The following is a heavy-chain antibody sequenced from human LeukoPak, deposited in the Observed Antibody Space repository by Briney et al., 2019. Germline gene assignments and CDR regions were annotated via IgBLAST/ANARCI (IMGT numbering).Heavy chain of an antibody. V-gene: IGHV4-59*08. J-gene: IGHJ3*02. CDR3: ARQSPRYCSGGSCYGDAFDI. CDR1: GGSISSYY. Sequence: PSETLSLTCTVSGGSISSYYWSWIRQPPGKGLEWIGYIYYSGSTNYNPSLKSRVTISVDTSKNQFSLKLSSVTAADTAVYYCARQSPRYCSGGSCYGDAFDIWGQGTMVTVSS. D-gene: IGHD2-15*01. CDR2: IYYSGST.